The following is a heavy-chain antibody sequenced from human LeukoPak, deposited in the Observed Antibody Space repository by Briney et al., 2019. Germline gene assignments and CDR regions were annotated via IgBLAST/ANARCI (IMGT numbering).Heavy chain of an antibody. CDR2: ISYSGST. CDR3: ARLNYYDNSGYYAQPKFDY. CDR1: ADSFSSSRYY. J-gene: IGHJ4*02. Sequence: SETLSLTCAVSADSFSSSRYYWSWIRQPPGKGLEWIGTISYSGSTYYNPSLKSRVTISADTSKNQFSLKLTSVSAADTAVYFCARLNYYDNSGYYAQPKFDYWGQGTLVTVSS. V-gene: IGHV4-39*01. D-gene: IGHD3-22*01.